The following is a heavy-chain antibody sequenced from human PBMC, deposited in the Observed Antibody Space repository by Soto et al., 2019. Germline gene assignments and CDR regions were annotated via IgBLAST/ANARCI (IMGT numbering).Heavy chain of an antibody. CDR1: GLSLSTRRMC. CDR3: ARLTRRVPSYYYYGMGV. CDR2: SDWDDNT. Sequence: SGPTRESPTQTRTLTGTVAGLSLSTRRMCVSWIRRPPGKALQSLAVSDWDDNTYYSISLKTQLNISKDTSKNPVDLTMTNMDPVDTATYYCARLTRRVPSYYYYGMGVWGQGTTVTVSS. J-gene: IGHJ6*02. D-gene: IGHD3-3*01. V-gene: IGHV2-70*01.